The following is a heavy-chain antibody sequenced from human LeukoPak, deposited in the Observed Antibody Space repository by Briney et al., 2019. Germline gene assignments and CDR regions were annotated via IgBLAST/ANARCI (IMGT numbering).Heavy chain of an antibody. D-gene: IGHD3-16*01. CDR1: GFTFSSYW. CDR2: IKQDGSEK. J-gene: IGHJ6*03. Sequence: GGSLRLSCAASGFTFSSYWMSWVRQAPGKGLEWVANIKQDGSEKYYADSVKGRFTISRDNSKNSLYLQMNSLRTEDTALYYCAKAPYDWGAYYYYMDVWGKGTTVTVSS. CDR3: AKAPYDWGAYYYYMDV. V-gene: IGHV3-7*03.